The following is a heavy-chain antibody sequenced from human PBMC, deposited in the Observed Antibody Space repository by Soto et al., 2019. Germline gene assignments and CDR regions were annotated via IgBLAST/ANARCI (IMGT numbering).Heavy chain of an antibody. Sequence: GSLRLSCISSGFTFRTYTMNWVRQAPGKGLEWVSGIRGFSPYTFYAESVKGRFTISRDNAKNSLYLRMNSLRAEDTAVYYCARDRGYDAHDYYYNAMDVWGQGTTVTVSS. J-gene: IGHJ6*02. CDR3: ARDRGYDAHDYYYNAMDV. CDR2: IRGFSPYT. D-gene: IGHD3-10*01. CDR1: GFTFRTYT. V-gene: IGHV3-21*01.